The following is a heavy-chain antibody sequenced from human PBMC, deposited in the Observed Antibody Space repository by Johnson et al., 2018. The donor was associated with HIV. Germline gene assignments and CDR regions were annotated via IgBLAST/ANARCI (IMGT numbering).Heavy chain of an antibody. J-gene: IGHJ3*02. CDR2: IWYDGNNK. D-gene: IGHD1-26*01. CDR1: GFAFRSYG. Sequence: QMLLVESGGGMVQPGRSLRLSCAASGFAFRSYGMHWVRQAPGKGLEWVAVIWYDGNNKYYADSVKGRFTISRDNSKNTLYLQMHSLRAEDTAVYYCARVPPWALGATGWLDAFDIWGQGTMVTVSS. CDR3: ARVPPWALGATGWLDAFDI. V-gene: IGHV3-33*01.